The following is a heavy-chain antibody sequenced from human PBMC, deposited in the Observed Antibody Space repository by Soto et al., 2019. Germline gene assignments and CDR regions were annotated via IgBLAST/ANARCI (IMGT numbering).Heavy chain of an antibody. Sequence: GGSLRLSCAASGFTFSSYGMHWVRQAPGKGLEWVAVISCDGSNKYYADSVKGRFTISRDNSKNTLYLQMNSLRAEDTAVYYCAKRYSGYDNFDYWGQGTLVTVSS. CDR2: ISCDGSNK. D-gene: IGHD5-12*01. CDR3: AKRYSGYDNFDY. J-gene: IGHJ4*02. V-gene: IGHV3-30*18. CDR1: GFTFSSYG.